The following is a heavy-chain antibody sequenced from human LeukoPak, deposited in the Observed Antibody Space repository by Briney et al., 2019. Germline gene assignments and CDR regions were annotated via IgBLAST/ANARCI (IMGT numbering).Heavy chain of an antibody. CDR2: FDPEDGET. J-gene: IGHJ4*02. V-gene: IGHV1-24*01. CDR3: ATPAGNWNDNFDY. D-gene: IGHD1-1*01. Sequence: GASVKVSCKVSGYTLTELSMHWVRQAPGKGLEWMGGFDPEDGETIYAQKFQGRATMTEDTSTDTAYMELSSLRSEDTAVYYCATPAGNWNDNFDYWGQGTLVTVSS. CDR1: GYTLTELS.